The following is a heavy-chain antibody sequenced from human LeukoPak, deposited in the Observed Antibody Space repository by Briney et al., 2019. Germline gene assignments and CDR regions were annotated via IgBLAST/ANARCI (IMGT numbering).Heavy chain of an antibody. CDR2: IYYSGST. V-gene: IGHV4-59*01. CDR1: GGSISSYY. Sequence: PSETLSLTCTVSGGSISSYYWSWIRQPPGKGLEWIGYIYYSGSTKYNPSLKSRVTISGDTSKNQFSLKLSPVTAADTAVYYCARDSSGYGGSWYFDLWGRGTLVTVSS. CDR3: ARDSSGYGGSWYFDL. J-gene: IGHJ2*01. D-gene: IGHD4-23*01.